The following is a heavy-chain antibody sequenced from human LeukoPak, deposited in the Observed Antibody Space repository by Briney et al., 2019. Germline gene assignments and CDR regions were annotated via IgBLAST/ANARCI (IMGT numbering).Heavy chain of an antibody. V-gene: IGHV3-23*01. CDR3: TKDEGWEHHY. J-gene: IGHJ4*02. D-gene: IGHD1/OR15-1a*01. Sequence: GGSLRLSCAASGITIRSSGMSWVRQAPGKGLEWVSGISASDGNTYYADSVQGRFTISRDSSENTLYLQTNSLRAGDTAIYYCTKDEGWEHHYWGQGTLVTVSS. CDR2: ISASDGNT. CDR1: GITIRSSG.